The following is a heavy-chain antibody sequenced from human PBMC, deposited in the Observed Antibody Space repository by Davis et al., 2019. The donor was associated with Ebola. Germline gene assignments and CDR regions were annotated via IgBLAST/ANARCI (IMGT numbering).Heavy chain of an antibody. V-gene: IGHV3-64D*06. CDR3: VKGSITMTVVVYFDL. CDR2: ITNNGGST. D-gene: IGHD3-22*01. Sequence: GGSLRLSCTDSVITFSSYAMHWVRQAPGKGLQYVSGITNNGGSTYYADSVKGRFIISRDNSKNTLDLQMSSLRIEDTAVYYCVKGSITMTVVVYFDLWGQGTLVTVSS. CDR1: VITFSSYA. J-gene: IGHJ4*02.